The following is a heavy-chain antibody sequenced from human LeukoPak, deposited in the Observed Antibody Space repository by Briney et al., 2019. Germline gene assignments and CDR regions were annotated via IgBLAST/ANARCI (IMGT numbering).Heavy chain of an antibody. V-gene: IGHV3-7*01. D-gene: IGHD5-18*01. Sequence: PGGSLRLSCAASGITFSSYWMSWVRQAPGKGLEWVANIKQDGSAKYYVGSVKGRFTISRDNAKNSLYLQMNSLRAEDTAVYYCATLTWRIQLWSFDYWGRGTLVTVSS. CDR3: ATLTWRIQLWSFDY. CDR2: IKQDGSAK. J-gene: IGHJ4*02. CDR1: GITFSSYW.